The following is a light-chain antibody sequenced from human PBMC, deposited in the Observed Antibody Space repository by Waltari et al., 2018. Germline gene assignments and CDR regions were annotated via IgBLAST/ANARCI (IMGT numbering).Light chain of an antibody. CDR3: QQYNEWPLT. V-gene: IGKV3D-15*01. CDR1: ESVSSL. CDR2: GAS. Sequence: EIEMTQSPATLSVSPGEGATLACRASESVSSLLAWYQQKPGQAPRLLIYGASTRATGIPGRFSGSGSGTEFTLTISSLQSEDFAVYYCQQYNEWPLTFGGGTNVEIK. J-gene: IGKJ4*01.